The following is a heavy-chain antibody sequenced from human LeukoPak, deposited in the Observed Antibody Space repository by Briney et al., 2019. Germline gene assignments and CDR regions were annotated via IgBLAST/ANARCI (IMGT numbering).Heavy chain of an antibody. CDR1: GYTFTGYY. V-gene: IGHV1-2*02. CDR2: INPNSGGT. D-gene: IGHD5-18*01. CDR3: ARISGYSYGALGYMDV. Sequence: ASVKVSCKASGYTFTGYYMHWVRQAPGQGLKWMGWINPNSGGTNYAQKFQGRVTMTRDTSISTAYMELSRLRSDDTAVYYCARISGYSYGALGYMDVWGKGTTVTVSS. J-gene: IGHJ6*03.